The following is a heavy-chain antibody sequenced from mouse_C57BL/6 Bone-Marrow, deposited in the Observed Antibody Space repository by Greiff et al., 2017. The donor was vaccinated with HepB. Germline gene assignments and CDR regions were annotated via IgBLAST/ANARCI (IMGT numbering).Heavy chain of an antibody. D-gene: IGHD1-1*01. Sequence: EVQVVESEGGLVQPGSSMKLSCTASGFTFSDYYMAWVRQVPEKGLEWVANINYDGSSTYYLDSLKSRFIISRDNAKNILYLQMSSLKSEDTATYYCARAYGSSYGYFDVWGTGTTVTVSS. CDR3: ARAYGSSYGYFDV. V-gene: IGHV5-16*01. CDR2: INYDGSST. J-gene: IGHJ1*03. CDR1: GFTFSDYY.